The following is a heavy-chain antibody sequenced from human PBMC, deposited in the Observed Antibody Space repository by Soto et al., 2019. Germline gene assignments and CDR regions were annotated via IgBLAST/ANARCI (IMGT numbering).Heavy chain of an antibody. CDR1: GGSISSGGYY. CDR3: ARDRINYGSGSYYKTRGWFDP. Sequence: PSETLSLTCTVSGGSISSGGYYWSWIRQHPGKGLEWIGYIYYSGSTYYNPSLKSRVTISVDTSKNQFSLKLSSVTAADTAVYYCARDRINYGSGSYYKTRGWFDPWGQGTLVTVSS. J-gene: IGHJ5*02. V-gene: IGHV4-31*03. CDR2: IYYSGST. D-gene: IGHD3-10*01.